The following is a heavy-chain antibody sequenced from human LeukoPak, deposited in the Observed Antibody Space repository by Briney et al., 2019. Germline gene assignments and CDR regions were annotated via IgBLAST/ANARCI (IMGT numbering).Heavy chain of an antibody. V-gene: IGHV3-48*03. CDR2: ISSSGRTI. J-gene: IGHJ4*02. CDR3: AREGKTQNYDILTGYYTQYFGY. Sequence: GGSLRLSCAASGFTFSSYEMNWVRQAPGKGLEWVSYISSSGRTIYYPDSVKGRFTISRDNAKNSLYLQMNSLRAEDTAVYYCAREGKTQNYDILTGYYTQYFGYWGQGTLVTVSS. D-gene: IGHD3-9*01. CDR1: GFTFSSYE.